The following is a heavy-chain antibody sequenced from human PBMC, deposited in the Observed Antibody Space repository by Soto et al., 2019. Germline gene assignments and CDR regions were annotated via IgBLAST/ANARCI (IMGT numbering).Heavy chain of an antibody. D-gene: IGHD6-13*01. J-gene: IGHJ6*02. CDR2: INPNSGGT. CDR3: ARSIAAAGSHYYYYGMDV. CDR1: GYTFTGYY. Sequence: ASVKVSCKASGYTFTGYYMHWVRQAPGQGLEWMGWINPNSGGTNYAQKFQGWVTMTRDTSISTAYMELSRLRSDDTAVYYCARSIAAAGSHYYYYGMDVWGQGTTVTVSS. V-gene: IGHV1-2*04.